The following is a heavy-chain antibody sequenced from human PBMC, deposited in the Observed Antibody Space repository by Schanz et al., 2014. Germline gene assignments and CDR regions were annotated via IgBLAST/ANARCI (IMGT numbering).Heavy chain of an antibody. CDR1: GYTFTSYY. V-gene: IGHV1-46*03. CDR2: INPSSGTT. CDR3: ARGGFFDSTSFDS. D-gene: IGHD2-2*01. Sequence: QVQLVQSGAEVKKPGASVKVSCEASGYTFTSYYMHWVRQAPGQGLEWMGKINPSSGTTRIAQNFQGRLTVTRDTSTSTVNMELSSLRSEDTAVYYCARGGFFDSTSFDSWGQGTLVTVSS. J-gene: IGHJ4*02.